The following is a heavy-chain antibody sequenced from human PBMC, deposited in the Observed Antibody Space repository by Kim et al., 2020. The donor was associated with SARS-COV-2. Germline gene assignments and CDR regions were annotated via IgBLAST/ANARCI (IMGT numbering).Heavy chain of an antibody. Sequence: GGSLRLSCAASGFTFSSYGMHWVRQAPGKGLEWVAVIWYDGSNKYYADSVKGRFTISRDNSKNTLYLQMNSLRAEDTAVYYCARDHLSFDDYGDVVRTENWFDPWGQGTLVTVSS. V-gene: IGHV3-33*01. D-gene: IGHD4-17*01. CDR2: IWYDGSNK. CDR1: GFTFSSYG. J-gene: IGHJ5*02. CDR3: ARDHLSFDDYGDVVRTENWFDP.